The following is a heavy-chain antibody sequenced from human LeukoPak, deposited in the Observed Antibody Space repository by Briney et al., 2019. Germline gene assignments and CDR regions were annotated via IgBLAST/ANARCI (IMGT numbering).Heavy chain of an antibody. CDR2: IRQDGSEK. CDR3: ARDMRGDGFDI. Sequence: PGGSLILSCAASGFTFSSFWMTWVRQAPGKGPEWVANIRQDGSEKYYVDSVEGRFTISRDNAKKSLFLQMNSLRVEDTAVYYCARDMRGDGFDIWGQGTMVTVSS. V-gene: IGHV3-7*04. J-gene: IGHJ3*02. CDR1: GFTFSSFW. D-gene: IGHD2-2*01.